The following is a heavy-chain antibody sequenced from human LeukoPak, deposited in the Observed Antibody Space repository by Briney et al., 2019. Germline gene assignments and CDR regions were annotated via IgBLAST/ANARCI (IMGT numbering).Heavy chain of an antibody. J-gene: IGHJ4*02. CDR1: GGSISSYY. V-gene: IGHV4-59*08. Sequence: PETLSLTCTVSGGSISSYYWSWIRQPPGKGLEWIGYIYYSGSTNYNPSLKSRVTISVDTSKNQFSLKLSSVTAADTAVYYCARIPAYSSGWEIDYWGQGTLVTVSS. D-gene: IGHD6-19*01. CDR3: ARIPAYSSGWEIDY. CDR2: IYYSGST.